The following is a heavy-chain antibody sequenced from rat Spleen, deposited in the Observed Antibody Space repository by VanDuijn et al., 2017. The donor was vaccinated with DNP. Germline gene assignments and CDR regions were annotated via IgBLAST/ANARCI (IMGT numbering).Heavy chain of an antibody. V-gene: IGHV3-3*01. CDR2: INNPDIS. Sequence: EVQLQESGPGLVKPSQSLSLTCSVTGYSITSNYWGWIRKFPGNKLEWMGYINNPDISNYNPSLKSRISITRDTSKNQFFLQVNSVATEETATYYCARSGLGRGFAYWGQGTLVTVSS. D-gene: IGHD5-1*01. CDR3: ARSGLGRGFAY. CDR1: GYSITSNY. J-gene: IGHJ3*01.